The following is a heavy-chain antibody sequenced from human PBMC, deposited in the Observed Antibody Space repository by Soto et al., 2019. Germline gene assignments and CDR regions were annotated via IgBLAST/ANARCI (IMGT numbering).Heavy chain of an antibody. CDR1: GFTFSSYS. J-gene: IGHJ6*02. Sequence: PGGSLRLSCAASGFTFSSYSMNWVRQAPGKGLEWVSYISSSSSTIYYADSVKGRFTISRDNAKNSLYLQMNSLKASDTAMYYCARRSLLQRGYYYYYGMDVWGQGTTVTVSS. CDR3: ARRSLLQRGYYYYYGMDV. V-gene: IGHV3-48*01. CDR2: ISSSSSTI. D-gene: IGHD6-25*01.